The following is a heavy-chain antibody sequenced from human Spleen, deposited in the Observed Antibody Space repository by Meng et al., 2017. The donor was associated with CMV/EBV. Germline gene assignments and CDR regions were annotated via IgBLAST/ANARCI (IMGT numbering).Heavy chain of an antibody. CDR1: GFTFSSYG. V-gene: IGHV3-33*06. Sequence: GESLKISCAASGFTFSSYGMHWVRQAPGKGLEWVAVIWYDGSNKYYADYVKGRFTISRDNSKNTLYLQMNSLRAEDTAVYYCAKAQLAMVVTGMDVWGQGTTVTVSS. CDR2: IWYDGSNK. CDR3: AKAQLAMVVTGMDV. D-gene: IGHD4-23*01. J-gene: IGHJ6*02.